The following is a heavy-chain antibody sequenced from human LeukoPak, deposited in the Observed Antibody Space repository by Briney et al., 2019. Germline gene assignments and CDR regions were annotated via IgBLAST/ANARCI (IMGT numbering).Heavy chain of an antibody. V-gene: IGHV3-23*01. Sequence: GGSLRLSCAASGFTFSTYAMTWVRQAPGKGLEWVSSIRDRTYYADSAKGRFTISRDDSRNTLYLQMNSLGAEDTAVYYCAKSWRSYGSSTSYYAFDLWGQGTTVTVSS. CDR3: AKSWRSYGSSTSYYAFDL. CDR1: GFTFSTYA. CDR2: IRDRT. D-gene: IGHD2-2*01. J-gene: IGHJ3*01.